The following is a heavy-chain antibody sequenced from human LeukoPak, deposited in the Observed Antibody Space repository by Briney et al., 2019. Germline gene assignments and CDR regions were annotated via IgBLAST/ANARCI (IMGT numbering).Heavy chain of an antibody. CDR2: IWYDGSNK. CDR1: GFTFSSYG. Sequence: GGSLRLSCAASGFTFSSYGMHWVRQAPGKGLEWVAVIWYDGSNKYYADSVKGRFTISRDNSKNTLYLQMNSLRAEDTAVYYCARDLVDYYDSSGYFDYWGQGTPVTVSS. J-gene: IGHJ4*02. D-gene: IGHD3-22*01. CDR3: ARDLVDYYDSSGYFDY. V-gene: IGHV3-33*01.